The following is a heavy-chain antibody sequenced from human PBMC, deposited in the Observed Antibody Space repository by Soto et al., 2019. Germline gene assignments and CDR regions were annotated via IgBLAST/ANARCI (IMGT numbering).Heavy chain of an antibody. CDR1: GFSFSNYA. CDR3: AKDERWKGKTSCYYAMAV. J-gene: IGHJ6*02. V-gene: IGHV3-23*01. D-gene: IGHD4-17*01. CDR2: ISSSGTYT. Sequence: EVELLESGGGLVQPGGSLRLSCAASGFSFSNYAMSWVRQIPGKGLAWVSGISSSGTYTFYTDSVKGRLTVSRDNSKNTLFLQMNSLRAEDPDIYYCAKDERWKGKTSCYYAMAVWGQGTTVSVSS.